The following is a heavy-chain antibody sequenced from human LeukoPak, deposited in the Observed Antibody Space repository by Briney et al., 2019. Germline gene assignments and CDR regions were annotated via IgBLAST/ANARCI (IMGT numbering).Heavy chain of an antibody. D-gene: IGHD6-19*01. CDR3: ATRPGWYAFDY. J-gene: IGHJ4*02. CDR1: GYTFTGYY. Sequence: ASVKVSCKASGYTFTGYYMHWVRQAPGQGLEWMGGFDPEDGETIYAQKFQGRVTMTEDTSTDTAYMELSSLRSEDTAVYYCATRPGWYAFDYWGQGTLVTVSS. V-gene: IGHV1-24*01. CDR2: FDPEDGET.